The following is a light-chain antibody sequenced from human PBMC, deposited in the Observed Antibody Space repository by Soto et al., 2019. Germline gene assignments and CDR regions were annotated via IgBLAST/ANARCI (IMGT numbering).Light chain of an antibody. V-gene: IGLV2-23*01. Sequence: QSALTQPGSVSGSPGQSITISCSGTSSDIGSYKLVSWYQQHPGKAPKVIIFEGSRLPSGVSRRFSGSKSGNTASLTISGLRPEDEADYYCSSYAGSNILVVFGGGTKLTVL. CDR2: EGS. CDR3: SSYAGSNILVV. CDR1: SSDIGSYKL. J-gene: IGLJ2*01.